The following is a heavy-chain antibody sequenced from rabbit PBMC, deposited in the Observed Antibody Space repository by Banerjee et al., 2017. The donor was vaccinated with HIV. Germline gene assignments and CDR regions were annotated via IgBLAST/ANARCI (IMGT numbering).Heavy chain of an antibody. CDR1: GFSFSSSQW. J-gene: IGHJ4*01. D-gene: IGHD4-1*01. V-gene: IGHV1S45*01. Sequence: QEQLEESGGDLVKPEGSLTLTCTASGFSFSSSQWICWVRQAPGKGLEWSACIDAGGSDSTYYASWAKGRLTISKASWTTVTLQMTSLTAADTATYFCARDLAGVIGWNFDLWGQGTLVTVS. CDR2: IDAGGSDST. CDR3: ARDLAGVIGWNFDL.